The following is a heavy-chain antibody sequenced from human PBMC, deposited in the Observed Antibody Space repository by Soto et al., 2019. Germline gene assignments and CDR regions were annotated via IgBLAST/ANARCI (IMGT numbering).Heavy chain of an antibody. V-gene: IGHV3-23*01. D-gene: IGHD2-15*01. J-gene: IGHJ3*02. CDR1: GFTFSSYA. CDR2: ISGSGGST. CDR3: AKVKAPCYSGANAFDI. Sequence: EVQLLESGGGLVQPGGSLRLSCAASGFTFSSYAMSWVRQAPGKGLEWVSAISGSGGSTYYADSVKGRFTISRDNSKNTLYLQMNSLRAEDTAVYYCAKVKAPCYSGANAFDIWGQGTMVTVSS.